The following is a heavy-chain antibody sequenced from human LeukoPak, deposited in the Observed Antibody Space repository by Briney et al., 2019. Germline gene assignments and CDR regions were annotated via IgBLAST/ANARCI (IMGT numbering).Heavy chain of an antibody. CDR1: GFTVSSNY. J-gene: IGHJ4*02. CDR2: ISSSSSYT. V-gene: IGHV3-11*05. CDR3: ARVVSVSSYYFDC. Sequence: GGSLRLSCAASGFTVSSNYMSWVRQAPGKGLEWISYISSSSSYTNYVDSVQGRFTISRGNAKSSLYLQMNSLRAEDTAVYYCARVVSVSSYYFDCWGQGTLVTVSS. D-gene: IGHD5/OR15-5a*01.